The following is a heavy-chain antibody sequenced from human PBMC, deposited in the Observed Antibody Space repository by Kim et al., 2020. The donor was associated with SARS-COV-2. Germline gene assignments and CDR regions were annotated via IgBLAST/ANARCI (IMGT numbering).Heavy chain of an antibody. Sequence: ASVKVSCKASGYTFISNYMHWVRQAPGQGLEWMGIINPVGGSTNYAQKFQGRVTMTRDTSTSTVFMELSSLRSEDTAVYFCARDVYYGSEISSPGWAFDIWGQGTLVTVSS. CDR3: ARDVYYGSEISSPGWAFDI. V-gene: IGHV1-46*01. J-gene: IGHJ3*02. CDR2: INPVGGST. D-gene: IGHD3-10*01. CDR1: GYTFISNY.